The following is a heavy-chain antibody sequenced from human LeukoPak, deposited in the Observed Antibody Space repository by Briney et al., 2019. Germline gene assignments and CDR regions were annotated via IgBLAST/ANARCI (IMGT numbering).Heavy chain of an antibody. CDR1: GFTFSSYS. J-gene: IGHJ4*02. D-gene: IGHD2-15*01. CDR2: ISSSSSYI. V-gene: IGHV3-21*01. CDR3: AKDRVVVAATGAAFDY. Sequence: GGSLRLSCAASGFTFSSYSMNWVRQAPGKGLEWVSSISSSSSYIYYADSVKGRFTISRDNAKNSLYLQMNSLRAEDTAVYYCAKDRVVVAATGAAFDYWGQGTLVTVSS.